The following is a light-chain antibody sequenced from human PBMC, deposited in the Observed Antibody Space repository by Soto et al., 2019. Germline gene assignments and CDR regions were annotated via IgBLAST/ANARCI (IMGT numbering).Light chain of an antibody. V-gene: IGKV3-15*01. CDR3: QQYSSWPAWT. CDR1: QSVISN. Sequence: EIVMTQSPATLSVSPGVRATLSCRASQSVISNLAWYQQKPGQAPRLLIYRESARATGIPARFRGTGSGPEFTLTISNLPSKGFEVYYGQQYSSWPAWTFGLRTKVEIK. CDR2: RES. J-gene: IGKJ1*01.